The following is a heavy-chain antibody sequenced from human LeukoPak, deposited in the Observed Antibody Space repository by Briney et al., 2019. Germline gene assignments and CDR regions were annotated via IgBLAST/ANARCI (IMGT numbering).Heavy chain of an antibody. V-gene: IGHV1-18*01. CDR3: ARGVPAAILQGFWGYYYYGVDV. CDR2: ISAYNGNT. J-gene: IGHJ6*02. Sequence: ASVKVSCKASGYTFTSYGISWVRQAPGQGLEWMGWISAYNGNTNYAQKLQGRVTMTTDTSTSTAYMELRSLRSDDTAVYYCARGVPAAILQGFWGYYYYGVDVWGQGTTVTVSS. CDR1: GYTFTSYG. D-gene: IGHD2-2*02.